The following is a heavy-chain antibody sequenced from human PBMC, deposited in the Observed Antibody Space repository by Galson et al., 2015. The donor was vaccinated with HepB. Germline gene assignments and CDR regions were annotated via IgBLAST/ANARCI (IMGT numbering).Heavy chain of an antibody. J-gene: IGHJ3*02. D-gene: IGHD3-10*01. Sequence: SLRLSCAASGFTFSSYWMSWVRQAPGKGLEWVANIKQDGSEKYYVDSVKGRFTISRDNAKNSLYLQMNSLRAEDTAVYYCARDNYDRGLLWFGESRRGDAFDIWGQGTMVTVSS. CDR1: GFTFSSYW. CDR3: ARDNYDRGLLWFGESRRGDAFDI. CDR2: IKQDGSEK. V-gene: IGHV3-7*03.